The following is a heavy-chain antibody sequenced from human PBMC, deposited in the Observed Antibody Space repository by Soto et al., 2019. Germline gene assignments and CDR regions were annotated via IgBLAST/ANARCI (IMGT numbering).Heavy chain of an antibody. CDR1: GGSFSGYY. D-gene: IGHD3-10*01. J-gene: IGHJ6*02. V-gene: IGHV4-34*01. Sequence: SETLSLTCAVYGGSFSGYYWSWIRQPPGKGLEWIGEINHSGSTNYNPSLKSRVTISVDTSKNQFSLKLSSVTAADTAVYYCARFRIRLLWLRETKRHGMDVWGQGTTVTVYS. CDR3: ARFRIRLLWLRETKRHGMDV. CDR2: INHSGST.